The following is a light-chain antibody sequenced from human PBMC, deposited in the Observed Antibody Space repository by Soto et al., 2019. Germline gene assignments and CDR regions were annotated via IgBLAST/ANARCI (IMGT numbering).Light chain of an antibody. CDR2: GNS. V-gene: IGLV1-40*01. CDR1: SSNIGAGYD. CDR3: QSYDSSLKV. J-gene: IGLJ1*01. Sequence: QSALTQPPSVSGAPGQRVTISCTGSSSNIGAGYDVHWYQQLPGTAPKLLIYGNSNQPSGVPDRFSGSKSGTSASLAITGLQAEDEADYYCQSYDSSLKVFGTGTKVTVL.